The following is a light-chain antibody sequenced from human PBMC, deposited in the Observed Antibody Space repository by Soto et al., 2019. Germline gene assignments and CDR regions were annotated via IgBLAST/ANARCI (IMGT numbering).Light chain of an antibody. J-gene: IGKJ1*01. CDR2: GAS. CDR1: QSVSSN. CDR3: QQYGGTPWT. V-gene: IGKV3-20*01. Sequence: EIVMTQSPATLSVSPGERATLSCRASQSVSSNLAWYQQKPGQAPRLLIYGASTRAPGVPDRFRGSGSGTDFSLTISRLEPEDFAVYYCQQYGGTPWTFGQGTKVDI.